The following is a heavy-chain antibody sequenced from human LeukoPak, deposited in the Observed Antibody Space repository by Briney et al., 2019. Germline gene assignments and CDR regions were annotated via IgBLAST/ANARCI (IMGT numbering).Heavy chain of an antibody. Sequence: SETLSLTCTVSGDSISSGDYYWSWIRQPAGKGLEWIGRISSSGSTNYNPSLKSRVTISVDTSKNQFSLKLSSVTAADTAMYFCARLRTLNGYYFDYWGQGTLVTVSS. CDR2: ISSSGST. V-gene: IGHV4-61*02. CDR3: ARLRTLNGYYFDY. J-gene: IGHJ4*02. CDR1: GDSISSGDYY. D-gene: IGHD2-15*01.